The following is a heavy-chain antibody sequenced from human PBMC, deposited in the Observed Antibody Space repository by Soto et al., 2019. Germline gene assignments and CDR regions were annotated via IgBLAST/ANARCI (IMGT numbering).Heavy chain of an antibody. V-gene: IGHV1-24*01. CDR2: FDPEDGET. J-gene: IGHJ6*02. CDR3: ATVSDSSGYYKYYYYGMDV. D-gene: IGHD3-22*01. CDR1: GYTLTELS. Sequence: ASVKVSCKVSGYTLTELSMHWVRQAPGKGLEWMGGFDPEDGETIYAQKFQGRVTMTEDTSTDTAYMELSSLRSEDTAVYYCATVSDSSGYYKYYYYGMDVWGQGTTVTVSS.